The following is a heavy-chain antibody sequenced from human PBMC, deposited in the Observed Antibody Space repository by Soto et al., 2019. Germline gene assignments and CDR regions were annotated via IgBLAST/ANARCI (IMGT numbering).Heavy chain of an antibody. V-gene: IGHV3-30*04. Sequence: QVQLVESGGGVVQPGRSLRLPCAASGFPFSSYALHGAPRAPGKGRGGGAVTSYDGRNKYYEDPVKGRFTISRDNSKNTLYLQMNSLRAEDTAVYYCARTGYSENYFDYWGQGTLVTVSS. CDR2: TSYDGRNK. CDR3: ARTGYSENYFDY. J-gene: IGHJ4*02. CDR1: GFPFSSYA. D-gene: IGHD6-13*01.